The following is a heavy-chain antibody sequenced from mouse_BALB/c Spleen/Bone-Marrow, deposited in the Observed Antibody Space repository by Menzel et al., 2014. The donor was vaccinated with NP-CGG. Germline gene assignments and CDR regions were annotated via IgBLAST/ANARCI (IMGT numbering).Heavy chain of an antibody. CDR1: GYTITTYW. CDR2: IYPGSGSA. Sequence: LQQSGSELVRPGTSVKLSCKASGYTITTYWMHWVKQRHGQGLEWIGNIYPGSGSANYDEKFKNKGTLTVDTSSSTAYMHLSSLTSEDSAVYYCARGLGYYVSSYRFCDYWGQGTIVTVPS. J-gene: IGHJ2*01. D-gene: IGHD1-1*01. CDR3: ARGLGYYVSSYRFCDY. V-gene: IGHV1S22*01.